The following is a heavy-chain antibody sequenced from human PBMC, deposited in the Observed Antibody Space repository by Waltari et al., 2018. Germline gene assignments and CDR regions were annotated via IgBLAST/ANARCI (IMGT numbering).Heavy chain of an antibody. D-gene: IGHD2-15*01. J-gene: IGHJ4*02. CDR2: IKQDGREK. CDR3: ARGGSVVTDG. V-gene: IGHV3-7*01. CDR1: GFTFSSYW. Sequence: EVQLVESGGGLVQPGGSLRLSCAASGFTFSSYWMSWVRQGRGKGLEGGANIKQDGREKYYVDSQQVLVISASVNAKNSLYLRMNSLRAEETAVCYCARGGSVVTDGGGQGTLVT.